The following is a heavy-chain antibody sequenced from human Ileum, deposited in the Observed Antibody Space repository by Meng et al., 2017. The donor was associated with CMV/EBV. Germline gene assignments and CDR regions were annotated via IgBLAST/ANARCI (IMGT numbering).Heavy chain of an antibody. J-gene: IGHJ6*02. CDR2: IVPIVSIP. CDR3: SRDVHDYCNQGSSYCGLDV. V-gene: IGHV1-69*10. Sequence: SVMVSCKTSGGTFISFAISWVRQAPGKGLEWMGVIVPIVSIPNYAQEFQGRVTITADQSTSTSYMELNGLRSEDTAIYYCSRDVHDYCNQGSSYCGLDVWGQETTVTVSS. CDR1: GGTFISFA. D-gene: IGHD4-11*01.